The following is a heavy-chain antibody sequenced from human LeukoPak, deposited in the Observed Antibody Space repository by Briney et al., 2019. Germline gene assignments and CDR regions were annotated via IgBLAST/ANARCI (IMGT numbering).Heavy chain of an antibody. CDR2: IYHSGST. CDR1: GYSISSGYY. D-gene: IGHD5-18*01. CDR3: ARAGYSYGQNWFDP. Sequence: PSETPSLTCAVSGYSISSGYYWGWIRQPPGKGLEWIGSIYHSGSTYYNPSLKSRVTISVDTSKNQFSLKLSSVTAADTAVYYCARAGYSYGQNWFDPWGQGTLVTVSS. J-gene: IGHJ5*02. V-gene: IGHV4-38-2*01.